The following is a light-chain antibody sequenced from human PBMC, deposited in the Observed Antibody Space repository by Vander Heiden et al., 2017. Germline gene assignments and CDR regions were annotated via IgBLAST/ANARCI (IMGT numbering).Light chain of an antibody. V-gene: IGKV3-11*01. CDR3: QQRSNWPPLT. CDR2: DAS. J-gene: IGKJ4*01. Sequence: PGERATLSCRASQSVSSYLAWYQQKPGQAPRLLIYDASNRATGIPARFSGSESGTDFTLTISSLEPEDFAVYYCQQRSNWPPLTFGGGTKVEIK. CDR1: QSVSSY.